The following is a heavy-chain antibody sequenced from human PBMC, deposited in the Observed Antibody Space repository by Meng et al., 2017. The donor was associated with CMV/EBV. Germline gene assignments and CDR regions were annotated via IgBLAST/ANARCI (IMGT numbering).Heavy chain of an antibody. Sequence: SETLSLTCTVSGGSISSSSYYWGWIRQPPGKGLEWIGSIYYSGSTYYNPSLKSRVTISVDTSKNQFSLKLSSVTAADTAVYYCALIKRGIGYWGRGTLVTVSS. J-gene: IGHJ4*02. CDR3: ALIKRGIGY. CDR2: IYYSGST. V-gene: IGHV4-39*01. D-gene: IGHD6-13*01. CDR1: GGSISSSSYY.